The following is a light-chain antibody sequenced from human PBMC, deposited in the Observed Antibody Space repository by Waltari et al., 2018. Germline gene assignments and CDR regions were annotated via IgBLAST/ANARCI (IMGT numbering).Light chain of an antibody. CDR3: QQSYTPPPLT. CDR2: AAS. Sequence: DIQLTQSPSSLSASVGDRVTITCRASQYISTYLNWYQQKPQRAPKLLIYAASSLQSGVPSRCSGDGSGTEFTLTISSVQPEDFATYYCQQSYTPPPLTFGGGTKVEIK. CDR1: QYISTY. J-gene: IGKJ4*01. V-gene: IGKV1-39*01.